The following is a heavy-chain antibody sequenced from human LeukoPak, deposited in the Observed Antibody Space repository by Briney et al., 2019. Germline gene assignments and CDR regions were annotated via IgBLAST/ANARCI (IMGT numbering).Heavy chain of an antibody. Sequence: PGGSLRLSCAASGFTFSSYAMSWVRQAPGKGLEWVSAISGSGGRTYYAVSVKGRFTISRDNSKNTLYLQMNSLRAEDTAVYYCAIVWGWLSGYDFYFDYWGQGTLVTVSS. V-gene: IGHV3-23*01. CDR3: AIVWGWLSGYDFYFDY. CDR1: GFTFSSYA. CDR2: ISGSGGRT. J-gene: IGHJ4*02. D-gene: IGHD5-12*01.